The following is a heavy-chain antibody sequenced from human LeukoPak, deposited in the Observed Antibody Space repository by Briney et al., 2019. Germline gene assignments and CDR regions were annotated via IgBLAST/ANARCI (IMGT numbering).Heavy chain of an antibody. CDR1: GFTFSNYA. CDR3: ARENDCSSTSCYGYYYYYGMDV. D-gene: IGHD2-2*01. Sequence: GGSLRLSCAASGFTFSNYAMSWVRQAPGKGLEWVSSISGSGASTYYADSVKGRFTISRDNAKNSLYLQMNSLRDEDTAVYYCARENDCSSTSCYGYYYYYGMDVWGQGTTVTVSS. V-gene: IGHV3-23*01. J-gene: IGHJ6*02. CDR2: ISGSGAST.